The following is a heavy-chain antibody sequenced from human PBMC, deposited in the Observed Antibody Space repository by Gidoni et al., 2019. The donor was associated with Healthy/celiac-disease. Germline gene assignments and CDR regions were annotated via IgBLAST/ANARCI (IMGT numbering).Heavy chain of an antibody. CDR2: INPNSGGT. V-gene: IGHV1-2*02. Sequence: QVQRVQSGAEVKKPGAPVTVSCKASGYTFTGYYMHWVRQAPGQGLEWMGWINPNSGGTNYAQKFQGRVTMTRDTSISTAYMELSRLRSDDTAVYYCARTYCSGGSCSSYYYYGMDVWGQGTTVTVSS. J-gene: IGHJ6*02. CDR1: GYTFTGYY. D-gene: IGHD2-15*01. CDR3: ARTYCSGGSCSSYYYYGMDV.